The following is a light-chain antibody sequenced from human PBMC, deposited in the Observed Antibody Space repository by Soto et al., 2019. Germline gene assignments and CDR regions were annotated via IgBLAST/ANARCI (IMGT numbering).Light chain of an antibody. CDR3: QYYNNYCWT. J-gene: IGKJ1*01. CDR2: KTS. V-gene: IGKV1-5*03. Sequence: DIQLTQSPSTLSASVGDRVTITCRASQRIGSWLAWYQKKPGKAPKFLIYKTSNLESGVPSRFSGSGSGTEFTLTISSLQPDDFSTYYCQYYNNYCWTFGQGNKVAIK. CDR1: QRIGSW.